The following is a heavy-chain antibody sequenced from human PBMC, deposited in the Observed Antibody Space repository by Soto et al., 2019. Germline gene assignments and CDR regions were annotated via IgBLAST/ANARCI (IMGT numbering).Heavy chain of an antibody. CDR2: INPSGGST. CDR3: ALAVAGTVGYDY. CDR1: GYTFTSYY. D-gene: IGHD6-19*01. V-gene: IGHV1-46*01. Sequence: GASVKVSCKASGYTFTSYYMHWVRQAPGQGLEWMGIINPSGGSTSYAQKFQGRVTMTRDTSTSTVYMELSSLRSEDTAVYYCALAVAGTVGYDYWGQGTLVPVSS. J-gene: IGHJ4*02.